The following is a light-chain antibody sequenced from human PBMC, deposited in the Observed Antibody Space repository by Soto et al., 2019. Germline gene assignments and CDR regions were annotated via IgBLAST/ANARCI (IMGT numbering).Light chain of an antibody. CDR2: KAS. V-gene: IGKV1-5*03. CDR3: QQYDTYRT. Sequence: DIQMTQSPSTLSASVGDRVIITCRASQSIDNWLAWYQQKPGKAPKLLIYKASTLESGVPPRFSGSGSGTEFTLTISSLQPDDSATYYCQQYDTYRTFGPGTKVDIK. CDR1: QSIDNW. J-gene: IGKJ3*01.